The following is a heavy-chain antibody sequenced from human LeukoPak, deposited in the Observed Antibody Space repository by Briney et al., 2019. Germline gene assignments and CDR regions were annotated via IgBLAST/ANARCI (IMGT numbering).Heavy chain of an antibody. J-gene: IGHJ6*02. CDR2: ISSYNGNT. CDR1: GYTFTSYG. V-gene: IGHV1-18*01. Sequence: ASVKVSCKASGYTFTSYGVSWVRQAPEQGLEWMGWISSYNGNTKFAQNFQGRVTMTTDTSTSTAYMELRSLRSDDTAVYYCAREFDYGANSGLYGGNSGLYYYYGMDVWGQGTTVTVSS. D-gene: IGHD4-23*01. CDR3: AREFDYGANSGLYGGNSGLYYYYGMDV.